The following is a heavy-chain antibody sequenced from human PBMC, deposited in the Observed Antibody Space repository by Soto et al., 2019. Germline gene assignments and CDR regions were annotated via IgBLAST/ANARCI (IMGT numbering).Heavy chain of an antibody. D-gene: IGHD6-6*01. CDR3: ARDRSSGYFDY. CDR2: ISSSSSYI. V-gene: IGHV3-21*01. J-gene: IGHJ4*02. CDR1: GFTFSSYS. Sequence: GGSLRLSCAASGFTFSSYSMNWVRQAPGKGLEWVSSISSSSSYIYYADSVKGRFTISRDNAKNSLYLQMNSLRAEDTAVYYCARDRSSGYFDYWGQGTLVTVSS.